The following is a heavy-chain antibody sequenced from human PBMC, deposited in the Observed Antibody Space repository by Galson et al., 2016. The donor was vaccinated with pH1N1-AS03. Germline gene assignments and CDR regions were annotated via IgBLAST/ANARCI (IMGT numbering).Heavy chain of an antibody. CDR2: VNTKTGVT. CDR3: ARVEGIASTTGD. CDR1: GYAFTAYY. V-gene: IGHV1-2*02. Sequence: SVKVSCKASGYAFTAYYIHWVRQAPGQGLEWMGFVNTKTGVTIYAQKFKGRVNMTRDTSISTAYRELRGLGSDDSAFYYCARVEGIASTTGDWGQGSLITVSS. J-gene: IGHJ4*02. D-gene: IGHD6-13*01.